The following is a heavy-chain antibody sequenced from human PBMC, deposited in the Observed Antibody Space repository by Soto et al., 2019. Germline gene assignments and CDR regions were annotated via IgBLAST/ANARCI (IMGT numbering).Heavy chain of an antibody. CDR2: IKTTREGGTT. CDR3: TTDVWE. V-gene: IGHV3-15*05. CDR1: GFPFFNGW. J-gene: IGHJ4*02. Sequence: QLVESGGGLVKPGGSLRLSCVASGFPFFNGWMSWVRQAPGKGLEWIGRIKTTREGGTTDYAAPVKGRFTISRDDSKNMLYLQMNGLKTEDTAVYYCTTDVWEWGQGTLVTVSS. D-gene: IGHD1-26*01.